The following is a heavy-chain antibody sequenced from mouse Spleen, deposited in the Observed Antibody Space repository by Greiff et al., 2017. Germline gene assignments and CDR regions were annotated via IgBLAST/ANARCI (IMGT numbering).Heavy chain of an antibody. CDR3: ASCDGYYGFAY. J-gene: IGHJ3*01. V-gene: IGHV1-64*01. Sequence: QVQLQQPGAELVKPGASVKLSCKASGYTFTSYWMHWVKQRPGQGLEWIGMIHPNSGSTNYNEKFKSKATLTVDKSSSTAYMQLSSLTSEDSAVYYCASCDGYYGFAYWGQGTLVTVSA. CDR2: IHPNSGST. D-gene: IGHD2-3*01. CDR1: GYTFTSYW.